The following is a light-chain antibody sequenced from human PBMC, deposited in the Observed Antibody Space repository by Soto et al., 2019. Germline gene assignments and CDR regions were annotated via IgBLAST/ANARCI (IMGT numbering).Light chain of an antibody. CDR1: QSVSSSY. CDR3: QQYGSSPWT. V-gene: IGKV3-20*01. J-gene: IGKJ1*01. Sequence: EIVLTQSPGTLSLSPGERATLSCRASQSVSSSYLAWYQQKPGQAPRLLIYGASSRATGIPDRFGGRGSGADFTLTSSRLEAEDCAVYYCQQYGSSPWTVGEGTKVEIK. CDR2: GAS.